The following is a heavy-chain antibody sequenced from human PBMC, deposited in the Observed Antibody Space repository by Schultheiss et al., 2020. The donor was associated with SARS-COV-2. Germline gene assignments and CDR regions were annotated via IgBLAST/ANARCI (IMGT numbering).Heavy chain of an antibody. V-gene: IGHV1-24*01. Sequence: ASVKVSCKVSGYTLTELSMHWVRQAPGKGLEWMGGFDPEDGETIYAQKFQGRVTMTEDTSTDTAYMELSSLRSEDTAVYYCARGAGYYDSSGYYLDAFDIWGQGTMVTVSS. CDR1: GYTLTELS. D-gene: IGHD3-22*01. J-gene: IGHJ3*02. CDR3: ARGAGYYDSSGYYLDAFDI. CDR2: FDPEDGET.